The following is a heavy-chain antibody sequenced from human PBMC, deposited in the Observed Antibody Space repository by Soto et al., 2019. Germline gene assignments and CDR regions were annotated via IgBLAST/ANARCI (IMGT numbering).Heavy chain of an antibody. D-gene: IGHD2-8*01. Sequence: LRLSCSASGFTFRNNVLSWVRQAPGKGLDWVSGITGSGRDTYYADSVKGRFTISRDNSKNMVFLQMNSLRAEDTALYYCAKNGLDNSPSAIDSWGPGTLVTVSS. CDR1: GFTFRNNV. V-gene: IGHV3-23*01. CDR2: ITGSGRDT. CDR3: AKNGLDNSPSAIDS. J-gene: IGHJ4*02.